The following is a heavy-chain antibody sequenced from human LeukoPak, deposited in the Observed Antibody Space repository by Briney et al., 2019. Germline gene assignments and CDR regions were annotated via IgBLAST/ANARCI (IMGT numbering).Heavy chain of an antibody. V-gene: IGHV4-59*08. D-gene: IGHD6-13*01. Sequence: SETLSLTCTVSGGSISSYYWSWIRQPPGKGLEWIRYIYYSGSTNYNPSLKSRVTISVDTSKNQFSLKLSSVTAADTAVYYCARHGRLYSSSCSATEEYYYYGMDVWGQGTTVTVSS. J-gene: IGHJ6*02. CDR2: IYYSGST. CDR1: GGSISSYY. CDR3: ARHGRLYSSSCSATEEYYYYGMDV.